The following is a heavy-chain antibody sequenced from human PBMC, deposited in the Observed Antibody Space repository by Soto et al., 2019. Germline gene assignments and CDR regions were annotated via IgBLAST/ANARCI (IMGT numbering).Heavy chain of an antibody. CDR3: APHTLDTGMPSGY. V-gene: IGHV1-18*04. J-gene: IGHJ4*02. CDR2: INAYRGNT. D-gene: IGHD5-18*01. CDR1: GYTFTGYY. Sequence: ASVKVSCKASGYTFTGYYMHWVRQAPGQGLEWMGWINAYRGNTNYAQKFQGRVTMTTDTSTSTAYMELRSLRSDDTAVYYCAPHTLDTGMPSGYWGQGTLVTVSS.